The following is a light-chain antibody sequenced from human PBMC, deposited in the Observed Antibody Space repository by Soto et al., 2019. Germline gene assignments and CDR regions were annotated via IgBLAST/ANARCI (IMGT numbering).Light chain of an antibody. CDR2: QDS. J-gene: IGLJ2*01. Sequence: SYELTQPPSVSVSPGQTASITCSGDKLGDKYACWYQQKPGQSPVLVIYQDSKRPSGIPERFSGSNSGNTATLTISGTQAMDEADYYCQAWDSSTASVVFGGGNKVTVL. CDR3: QAWDSSTASVV. CDR1: KLGDKY. V-gene: IGLV3-1*01.